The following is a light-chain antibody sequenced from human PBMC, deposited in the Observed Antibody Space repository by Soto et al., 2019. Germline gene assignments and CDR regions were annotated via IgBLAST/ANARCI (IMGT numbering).Light chain of an antibody. CDR1: QSVSNNY. CDR2: GSS. CDR3: QQYGSSPPYT. Sequence: EVVLTQSPGTLSLSPGERATLSCRASQSVSNNYLAWYQQKPGQSPKLLIFGSSDRATGIPDRFSGSGSGTHFTLTISSLEHEDFAVDCCQQYGSSPPYTFGQGTKLEIK. J-gene: IGKJ2*01. V-gene: IGKV3-20*01.